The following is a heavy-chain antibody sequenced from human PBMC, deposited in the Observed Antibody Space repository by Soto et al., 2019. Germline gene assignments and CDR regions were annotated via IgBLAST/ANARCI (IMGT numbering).Heavy chain of an antibody. J-gene: IGHJ4*02. CDR1: GGSISSGDYY. D-gene: IGHD3-9*01. CDR2: IYYSGST. Sequence: QVQLQESGPGLVKPSQTLSLTCTVSGGSISSGDYYWSWIRQPPGKGLEWIGYIYYSGSTYYNPSLKSRVTISVDTSKNQFSLKLSSVTAADTAVYYCARVQQNYDILTGYYYYFDYWGQGTLVTVSS. V-gene: IGHV4-30-4*01. CDR3: ARVQQNYDILTGYYYYFDY.